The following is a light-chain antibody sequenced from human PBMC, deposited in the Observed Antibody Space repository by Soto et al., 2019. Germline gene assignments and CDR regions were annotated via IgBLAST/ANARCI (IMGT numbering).Light chain of an antibody. Sequence: AIPMTQSPSSLSASVGDRVTITCRAGQGIRNDLGWYQQKPGKAPKLLIWGAHRLQGGVSSRFSGSASGADFTLTISSLQPEDSATYYCLQDHSYPRTFGQGTKLEIK. CDR3: LQDHSYPRT. V-gene: IGKV1-6*02. CDR1: QGIRND. CDR2: GAH. J-gene: IGKJ2*01.